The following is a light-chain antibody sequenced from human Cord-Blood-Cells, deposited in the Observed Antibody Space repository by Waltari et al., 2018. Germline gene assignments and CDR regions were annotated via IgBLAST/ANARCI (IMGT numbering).Light chain of an antibody. CDR1: QGISSY. CDR2: AAS. J-gene: IGKJ2*01. V-gene: IGKV1-8*01. CDR3: QQYYSYPYP. Sequence: AIRMTQSPSSLSASTGDRVTITSRASQGISSYLAWYQQKPGKAPKLLIYAASTLQSGVTARFSGSGSGTDFTLTISFLQSEDFATYYCQQYYSYPYPFGQGTKLEIK.